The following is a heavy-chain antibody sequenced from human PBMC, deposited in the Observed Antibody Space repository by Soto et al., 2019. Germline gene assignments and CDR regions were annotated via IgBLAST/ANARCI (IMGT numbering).Heavy chain of an antibody. CDR2: FDPEDGET. D-gene: IGHD4-17*01. Sequence: ASVKVSCKVSGYTLTELSMHWVRQAPGKGLEWMGGFDPEDGETIYARKFQGRVTMTEDTSTDTAYMELSSLRSEDTAVYYCASLLHDYGDLEYFQHWGQGTLVTVSS. CDR3: ASLLHDYGDLEYFQH. V-gene: IGHV1-24*01. J-gene: IGHJ1*01. CDR1: GYTLTELS.